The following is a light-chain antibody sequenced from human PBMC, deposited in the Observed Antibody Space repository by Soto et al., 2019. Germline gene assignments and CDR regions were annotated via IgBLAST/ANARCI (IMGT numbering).Light chain of an antibody. Sequence: DIRMTQSPSSLSASVGDGVTITCRASETINNYLNWYQQKPGRAPKLLIHAASTLQSGVPSRFSGSGSGTDFTLTISSMQPEDFATYSCQQSYTTPWTFGLGTRVEI. V-gene: IGKV1-39*01. CDR2: AAS. J-gene: IGKJ1*01. CDR3: QQSYTTPWT. CDR1: ETINNY.